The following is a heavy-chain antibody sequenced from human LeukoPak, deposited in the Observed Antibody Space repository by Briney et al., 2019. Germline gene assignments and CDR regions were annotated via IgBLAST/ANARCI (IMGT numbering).Heavy chain of an antibody. CDR3: ARVWAKSGSYSRFPFDY. D-gene: IGHD1-26*01. Sequence: GASVKVSCKASGYTFTTYGISWVRQAPGLGLEWMGWISAYNGNTNYAQELQGRVTMTTDTSTSTAYMELRSLRSDDTAVYYCARVWAKSGSYSRFPFDYWGQGTLVTVSS. J-gene: IGHJ4*02. CDR1: GYTFTTYG. V-gene: IGHV1-18*01. CDR2: ISAYNGNT.